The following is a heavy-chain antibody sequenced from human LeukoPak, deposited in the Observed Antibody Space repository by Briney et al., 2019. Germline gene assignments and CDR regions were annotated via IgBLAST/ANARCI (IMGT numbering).Heavy chain of an antibody. CDR2: IRHDGSKG. CDR1: GFTFSGYG. CDR3: AKDGSYYNFDY. J-gene: IGHJ4*02. Sequence: GGSLRLSCAASGFTFSGYGMHWVRQAPDKGLEWVAFIRHDGSKGYYGDSVKGRFTISRDDSKNTLYLQMNSLGAEDAAVYHCAKDGSYYNFDYWGQGTLVTVSS. V-gene: IGHV3-30*02. D-gene: IGHD1-26*01.